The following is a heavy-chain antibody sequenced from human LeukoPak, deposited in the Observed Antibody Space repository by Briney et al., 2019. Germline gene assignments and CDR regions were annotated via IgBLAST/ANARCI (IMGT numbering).Heavy chain of an antibody. Sequence: PSETLSHTCAVYGGSFSGYYWSWIRQPPGKGLEWIGEINHSGSTNYNPSLKSRVTISVDTSKNQFSLKLSSVTAADTAVYYCARLPRRMVRGVIKYWYFDLWGRGTLVTVSS. CDR3: ARLPRRMVRGVIKYWYFDL. V-gene: IGHV4-34*01. D-gene: IGHD3-10*01. CDR1: GGSFSGYY. CDR2: INHSGST. J-gene: IGHJ2*01.